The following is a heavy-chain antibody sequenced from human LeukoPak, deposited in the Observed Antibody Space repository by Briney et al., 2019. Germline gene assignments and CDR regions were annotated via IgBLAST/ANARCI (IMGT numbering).Heavy chain of an antibody. D-gene: IGHD3-22*01. Sequence: GGSLRLSCAASGFTFSGSAMHWVRQASGKGLEWVGRIRSKENTYATSYAASVKGRFTISRDDSKKAAYLQMNSLKTEDTAVYYCTTTYYYDSSGSTLDYWGQGTLVTVSS. CDR1: GFTFSGSA. CDR2: IRSKENTYAT. CDR3: TTTYYYDSSGSTLDY. V-gene: IGHV3-73*01. J-gene: IGHJ4*02.